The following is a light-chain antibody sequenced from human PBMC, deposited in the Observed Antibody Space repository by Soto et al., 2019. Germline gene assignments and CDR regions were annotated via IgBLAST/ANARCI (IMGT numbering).Light chain of an antibody. Sequence: DIQMTQSPSTLSASVGDRVTITCRASESIRNWLAWYQQKPGKAPRLLISDASTLESGVPSRFSGSGSGAEFTLTISSLQPDDFATYYCQQYNSLSRTFGQGNKVDIK. CDR1: ESIRNW. V-gene: IGKV1-5*01. J-gene: IGKJ1*01. CDR2: DAS. CDR3: QQYNSLSRT.